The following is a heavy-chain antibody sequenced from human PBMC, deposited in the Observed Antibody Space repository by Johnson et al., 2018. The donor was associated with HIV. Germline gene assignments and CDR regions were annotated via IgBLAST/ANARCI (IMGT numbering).Heavy chain of an antibody. V-gene: IGHV3-74*01. CDR2: INSDGSST. CDR3: AREGTFYYDSSGYDNAFDI. CDR1: GFTFRSYA. J-gene: IGHJ3*02. Sequence: VQLVESGGGVVQPGGSLRLSCAASGFTFRSYAMHWVRQAPGKGLVWVSRINSDGSSTNYADSVKGRFTISRDNAENTLYLQMNSLRAEDTAVYYCAREGTFYYDSSGYDNAFDIWGRGTMVTVSS. D-gene: IGHD3-22*01.